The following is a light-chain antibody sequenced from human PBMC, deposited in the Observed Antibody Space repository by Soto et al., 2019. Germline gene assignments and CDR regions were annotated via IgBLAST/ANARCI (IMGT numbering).Light chain of an antibody. CDR3: QAWDSSRGV. V-gene: IGLV3-1*01. Sequence: SYELTQPPSVSVSPGQTASITCSGDKLGDKYACWYQQKPGQSPVLVIYQDSKRHSGIPERFSGSNSGNTATLTISGTQAMDEADYYCQAWDSSRGVFGGGTKLTVL. J-gene: IGLJ2*01. CDR2: QDS. CDR1: KLGDKY.